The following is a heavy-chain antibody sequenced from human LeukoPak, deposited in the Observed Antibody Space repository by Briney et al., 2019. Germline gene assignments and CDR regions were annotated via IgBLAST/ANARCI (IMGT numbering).Heavy chain of an antibody. Sequence: GGSLRLSCAASGFTFSSYWMSWVRQAPGKGLGWVANIKQDGSEKYYVDSVKGRFTISRDNAKNSLYLQMSNLRAEDTAVYFCARGGGLDVWGQGATVTVSS. CDR2: IKQDGSEK. V-gene: IGHV3-7*03. CDR1: GFTFSSYW. CDR3: ARGGGLDV. D-gene: IGHD3-16*01. J-gene: IGHJ6*02.